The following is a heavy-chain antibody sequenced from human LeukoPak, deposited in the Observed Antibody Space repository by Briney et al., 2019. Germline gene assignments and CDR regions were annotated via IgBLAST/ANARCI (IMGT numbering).Heavy chain of an antibody. D-gene: IGHD2-15*01. Sequence: SVTVSCTASGGTFSSYAISWVRPAPGQGLEWMGGIIPIFGTANYAQKFQGRVTITADESTSTAYMELSSLRSEDTAVYYCARVKTSLGYCSGGSCYSPADYWGQGTLVTVSS. V-gene: IGHV1-69*13. CDR1: GGTFSSYA. CDR3: ARVKTSLGYCSGGSCYSPADY. CDR2: IIPIFGTA. J-gene: IGHJ4*02.